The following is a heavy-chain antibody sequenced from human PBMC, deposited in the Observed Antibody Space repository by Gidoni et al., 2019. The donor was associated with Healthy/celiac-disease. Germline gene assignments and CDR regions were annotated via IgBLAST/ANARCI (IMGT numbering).Heavy chain of an antibody. V-gene: IGHV3-30*03. D-gene: IGHD6-19*01. J-gene: IGHJ4*02. CDR2: ISYDGSNK. CDR1: GFTCRSYG. Sequence: QVQLVESGGGVVQPGRSLRLCCAASGFTCRSYGMHWVRQAPGKGLEWVAVISYDGSNKYYADSVKGRFTISRDNAKNTLYLQMNSLRAEDKAVYYCAREPGGVAGIDYWGQGTLVTVSS. CDR3: AREPGGVAGIDY.